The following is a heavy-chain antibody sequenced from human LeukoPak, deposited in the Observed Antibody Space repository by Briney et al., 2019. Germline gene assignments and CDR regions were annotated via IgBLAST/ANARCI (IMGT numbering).Heavy chain of an antibody. CDR1: GFTFSSYW. Sequence: AGSLRLSCAASGFTFSSYWMSWVRQAPGKGLEWVANIKQDGSGKYYVDSVKGRFTISRDNAKSSLYLQMNSLRAEDTAVFYCARDLSGTGWYFDLWGRGTLVTVSS. V-gene: IGHV3-7*05. D-gene: IGHD1-14*01. J-gene: IGHJ2*01. CDR2: IKQDGSGK. CDR3: ARDLSGTGWYFDL.